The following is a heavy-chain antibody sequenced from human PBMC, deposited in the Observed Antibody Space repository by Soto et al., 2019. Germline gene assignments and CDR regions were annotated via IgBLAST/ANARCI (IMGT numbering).Heavy chain of an antibody. CDR2: ISAYNGKT. CDR1: GYSFGTSG. J-gene: IGHJ4*02. CDR3: ARSGQYYDSSCYAN. D-gene: IGHD3-22*01. V-gene: IGHV1-18*01. Sequence: QVKLVQSGTEVKKPGASMKVSCKASGYSFGTSGISWVRQAPGQGLEWMGWISAYNGKTNYEQKLQDRVTMTTDTSKNTAYLELRSLRSDDTAVPYCARSGQYYDSSCYANWGQGTLVTVSS.